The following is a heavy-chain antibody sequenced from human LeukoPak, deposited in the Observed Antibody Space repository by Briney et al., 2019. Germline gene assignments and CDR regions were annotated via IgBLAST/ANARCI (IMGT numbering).Heavy chain of an antibody. Sequence: SETLSLPCTVSGGSISSYYWSWIRQPAGKGLEWIGRIYTSGSTNYNPSLKSRVTMSVDTPKNQFSLKQSSVTAADTAVYYCARDEVEGYSSSSGIFYYYYMDGWGKGTTVTVSS. CDR3: ARDEVEGYSSSSGIFYYYYMDG. J-gene: IGHJ6*03. D-gene: IGHD6-13*01. CDR1: GGSISSYY. V-gene: IGHV4-4*07. CDR2: IYTSGST.